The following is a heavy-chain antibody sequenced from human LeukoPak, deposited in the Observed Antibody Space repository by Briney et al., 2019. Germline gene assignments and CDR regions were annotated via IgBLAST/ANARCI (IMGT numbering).Heavy chain of an antibody. CDR1: GGSISSYY. V-gene: IGHV4-59*01. J-gene: IGHJ4*02. CDR2: IYYSGST. D-gene: IGHD4-17*01. Sequence: SETLSLTCTVSGGSISSYYRSWIRQPPGKGLEWIGYIYYSGSTNYNPSLKSRVTISVDTSKNQFSLKLSSVTAADTAVYYCAGHYDYGDYLSFDYWGQGTLVTVSS. CDR3: AGHYDYGDYLSFDY.